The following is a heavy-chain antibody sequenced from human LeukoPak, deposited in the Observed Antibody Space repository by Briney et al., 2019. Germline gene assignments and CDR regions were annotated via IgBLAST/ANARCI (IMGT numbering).Heavy chain of an antibody. Sequence: GASVKVSCKAPGYTFTSYDINWVRQATGPGLEWMGWMNPNSGNTGYAQKFQGRVTMTRNTSISTAYMELSSLGSEDAAVYYCARVGGGYSGSYYFDYWGQGTLVTVSS. D-gene: IGHD1-26*01. J-gene: IGHJ4*02. CDR3: ARVGGGYSGSYYFDY. V-gene: IGHV1-8*01. CDR1: GYTFTSYD. CDR2: MNPNSGNT.